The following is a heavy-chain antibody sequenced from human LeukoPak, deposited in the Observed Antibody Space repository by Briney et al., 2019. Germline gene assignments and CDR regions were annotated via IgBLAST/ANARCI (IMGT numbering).Heavy chain of an antibody. CDR3: ARDPQSYNWYFDL. D-gene: IGHD1-14*01. J-gene: IGHJ2*01. CDR2: TYYKSKWYS. V-gene: IGHV6-1*01. Sequence: SQTLSLTCAISGDSVSSNSATWNWIRQSPSRGLEWPGRTYYKSKWYSDYAVSVKSRITIDPDTSRNQFSLHLNSVSPEDTALYYCARDPQSYNWYFDLWGRGTLVTVSS. CDR1: GDSVSSNSAT.